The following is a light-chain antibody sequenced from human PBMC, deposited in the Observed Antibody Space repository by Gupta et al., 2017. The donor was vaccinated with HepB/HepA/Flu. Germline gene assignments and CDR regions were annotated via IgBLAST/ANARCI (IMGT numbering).Light chain of an antibody. Sequence: DIQMTQSPSSLSASVGDRVTITCRASQNIFRYLNWYQQKPGKAPELLIYAAASLHSGVPARFSGSGSGTDFTLTMTSLLPEDFATYYCQQSHATPWTFGQGTKVEIK. CDR1: QNIFRY. V-gene: IGKV1-39*01. CDR3: QQSHATPWT. J-gene: IGKJ1*01. CDR2: AAA.